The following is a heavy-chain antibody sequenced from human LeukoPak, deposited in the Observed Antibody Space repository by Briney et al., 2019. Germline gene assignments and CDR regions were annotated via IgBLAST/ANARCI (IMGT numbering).Heavy chain of an antibody. CDR1: GGTFISYA. D-gene: IGHD3-22*01. V-gene: IGHV1-69*13. CDR3: ARGSAIVEYYYGMDV. Sequence: SVKVSCKASGGTFISYAISWVRQAPGQGLEWMGGIIPIFGTANYAQKFQGRVTITADESTSTAYMELSSLRSEDTAVYYCARGSAIVEYYYGMDVWGQGTTVTVSS. J-gene: IGHJ6*02. CDR2: IIPIFGTA.